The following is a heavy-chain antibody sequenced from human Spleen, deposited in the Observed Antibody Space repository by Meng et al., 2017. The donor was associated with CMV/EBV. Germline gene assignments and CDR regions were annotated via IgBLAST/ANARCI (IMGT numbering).Heavy chain of an antibody. CDR1: GYSIRSGYY. J-gene: IGHJ4*02. Sequence: SETLSLTCTVSGYSIRSGYYWGWIRQPPGKGLEWIGSIYHSGSTYYNPSLKSRVTISVDTSKNQFSLKLSSVTAADTAVYYCARARFDYWGQGTLVTVSS. CDR3: ARARFDY. V-gene: IGHV4-38-2*02. CDR2: IYHSGST.